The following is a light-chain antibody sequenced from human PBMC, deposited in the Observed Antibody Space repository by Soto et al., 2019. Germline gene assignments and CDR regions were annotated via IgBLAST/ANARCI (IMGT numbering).Light chain of an antibody. CDR2: DTS. Sequence: QAVVTQEPSLTVSPGGTVTLTCVSSTGAVTSGHYPYWFQQKPGQAPRTLIYDTSNKHSWTPARFSGSLLGGKAALTLSGAQPEDEAEYYCLLSYSGARSYVVFGGGTKVTVL. CDR1: TGAVTSGHY. V-gene: IGLV7-46*01. J-gene: IGLJ2*01. CDR3: LLSYSGARSYVV.